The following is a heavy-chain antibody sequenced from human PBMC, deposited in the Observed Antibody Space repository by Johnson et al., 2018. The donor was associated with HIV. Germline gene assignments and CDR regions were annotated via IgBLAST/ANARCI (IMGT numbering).Heavy chain of an antibody. Sequence: QVQLLESGGGVVQPGRSLRLSCAASGFTFSSYAIHWVRQAPGKGLEWVAVISYDGSNKYYADSVKGRFTISRDNSKNTLYLQMNSLRAEDTAVYYCAKIGDTAMVTGAFDIWGQGTMVTVSS. J-gene: IGHJ3*02. CDR3: AKIGDTAMVTGAFDI. CDR2: ISYDGSNK. D-gene: IGHD5-18*01. V-gene: IGHV3-30*18. CDR1: GFTFSSYA.